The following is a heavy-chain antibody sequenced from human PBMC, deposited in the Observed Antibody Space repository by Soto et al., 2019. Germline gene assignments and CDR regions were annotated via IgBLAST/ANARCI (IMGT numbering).Heavy chain of an antibody. D-gene: IGHD6-19*01. CDR3: ARGGWKLFDY. Sequence: SETLSLTCTLYGLSITSYYWSWIRQTTGKGLEWIGCFYYSGSTNYNPSLKSRVTISVDTSKKQFSLKLSSVTAADTAVYYCARGGWKLFDYWGQGTLVTVS. J-gene: IGHJ4*02. V-gene: IGHV4-59*01. CDR2: FYYSGST. CDR1: GLSITSYY.